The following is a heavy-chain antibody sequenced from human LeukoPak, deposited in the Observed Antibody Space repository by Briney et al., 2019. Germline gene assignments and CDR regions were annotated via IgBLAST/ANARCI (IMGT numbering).Heavy chain of an antibody. CDR1: GGSFSGYY. Sequence: SETLSLTCAVYGGSFSGYYWSWIRQPPGKGLEWIGEINHSGSTNYNPSLKSRVTISVDTSKNQFSLKLSSVTAADTAVYYCARDSRSFGAGSSFGFNTWGQGTLVTVSS. CDR2: INHSGST. CDR3: ARDSRSFGAGSSFGFNT. D-gene: IGHD3-10*01. J-gene: IGHJ5*02. V-gene: IGHV4-34*01.